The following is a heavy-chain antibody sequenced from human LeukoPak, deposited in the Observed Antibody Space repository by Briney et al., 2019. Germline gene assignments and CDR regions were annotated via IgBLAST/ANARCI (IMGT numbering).Heavy chain of an antibody. Sequence: ASVKVSCKASGYTFTSYYMHWVRQAPGQGLEWMGIINPSGGSTSYAQKFQGRVTMTRDTSTSTVYMELSSLRSEDTAVYYCARAHCGGDCFWYYFDYWGQGTLVTVSS. J-gene: IGHJ4*02. CDR1: GYTFTSYY. V-gene: IGHV1-46*01. D-gene: IGHD2-21*02. CDR2: INPSGGST. CDR3: ARAHCGGDCFWYYFDY.